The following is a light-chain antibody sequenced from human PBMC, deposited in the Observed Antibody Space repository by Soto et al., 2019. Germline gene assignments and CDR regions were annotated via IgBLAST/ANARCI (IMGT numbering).Light chain of an antibody. CDR1: QSVSSN. J-gene: IGKJ1*01. CDR3: QHYKNSPPWT. V-gene: IGKV3-15*01. CDR2: GAS. Sequence: EIVMTQSPATLSVSPGERATLSCRASQSVSSNLAWYQQKPGQAPRLLIYGASTRATGVPIRFSGSGSGTDFTLTLSSLHSEDFAVYYSQHYKNSPPWTFGQGTKVEIK.